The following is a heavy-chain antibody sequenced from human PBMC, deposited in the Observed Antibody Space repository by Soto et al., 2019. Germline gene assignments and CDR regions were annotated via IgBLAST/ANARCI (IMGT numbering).Heavy chain of an antibody. CDR3: ARDTNGLHY. V-gene: IGHV3-74*01. Sequence: EVQLVESGGGLVQPGGSLRLSCAASGLIFSNYKMHWVRQAPGKGLVWVSRINTDGSITDYADSVKGRFTVSRDNPKNTMDLQMNSRTADDTPVYYCARDTNGLHYWVQGTLVTVSS. CDR1: GLIFSNYK. J-gene: IGHJ4*02. D-gene: IGHD2-8*01. CDR2: INTDGSIT.